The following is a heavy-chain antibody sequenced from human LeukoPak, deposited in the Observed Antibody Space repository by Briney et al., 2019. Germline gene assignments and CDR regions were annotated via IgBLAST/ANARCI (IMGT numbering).Heavy chain of an antibody. D-gene: IGHD6-13*01. Sequence: SETLSLTCTVSGGSISSYYWSWLRQPAGKGLEWIGRIYTSGSTNYNPSLKSRVTMSVDTSKNQFSLKLSSVTAADTAVYYCARVAAAAPPPYYYYYYMHVWGKATTVTVSS. CDR3: ARVAAAAPPPYYYYYYMHV. V-gene: IGHV4-4*07. CDR2: IYTSGST. J-gene: IGHJ6*03. CDR1: GGSISSYY.